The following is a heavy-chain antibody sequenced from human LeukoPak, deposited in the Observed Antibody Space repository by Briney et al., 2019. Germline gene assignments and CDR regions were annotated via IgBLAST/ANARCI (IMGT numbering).Heavy chain of an antibody. CDR2: ISSSSRYI. J-gene: IGHJ5*02. D-gene: IGHD3-16*01. CDR1: GFTFSSYS. CDR3: ARDPANWDLFDH. V-gene: IGHV3-21*01. Sequence: PGGSLRLSCAASGFTFSSYSMNWVRQAPGKGLEWDSSISSSSRYIYYAHSVKGRFTISRDNAKNSLYLQMSSLRSEDTAVYYCARDPANWDLFDHWGQGTLVTVSS.